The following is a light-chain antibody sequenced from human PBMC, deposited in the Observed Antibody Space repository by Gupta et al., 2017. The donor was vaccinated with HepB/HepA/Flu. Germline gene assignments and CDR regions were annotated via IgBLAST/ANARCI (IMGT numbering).Light chain of an antibody. CDR3: MQALQTPWT. V-gene: IGKV2-28*01. J-gene: IGKJ1*01. CDR1: QSLLYSNGYTY. Sequence: DIVMTQSPLSLPVTPGEPASISCRSSQSLLYSNGYTYLDWYLQKPGQSPQLLTYLGSNRASGVPDRFSGSGSGTDFTLKISRVEAEDVGVYYCMQALQTPWTFGQGTKMEIK. CDR2: LGS.